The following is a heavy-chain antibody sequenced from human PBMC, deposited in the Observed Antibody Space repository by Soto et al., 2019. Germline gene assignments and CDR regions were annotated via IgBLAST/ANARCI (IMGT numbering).Heavy chain of an antibody. J-gene: IGHJ4*02. D-gene: IGHD6-19*01. CDR1: GFTVSNYA. CDR3: AKVRLAVATPWSAQDY. Sequence: VQLLESGGGLVQPGGSLRLSFAASGFTVSNYAMSWVRQAPGKGLEWVSAVSGSGDSTYYEDSVKGRFTISRDNSMNTLVLQMNSLRAEYTALYFCAKVRLAVATPWSAQDYWGQGTLVTVSS. V-gene: IGHV3-23*01. CDR2: VSGSGDST.